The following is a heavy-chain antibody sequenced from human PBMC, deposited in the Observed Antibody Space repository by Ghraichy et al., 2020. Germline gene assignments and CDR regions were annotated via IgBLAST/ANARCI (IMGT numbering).Heavy chain of an antibody. V-gene: IGHV1-46*01. CDR2: INPSGGST. Sequence: ASVKVSCKASGYTFTSYYMHWVRQAPGQGLEWMGIINPSGGSTSYAQKFQGRVTMTRDKSTSTVYMELSSLRSEDTAVYYCATATSDIDGMDVWGQGTTVTVSS. J-gene: IGHJ6*02. CDR1: GYTFTSYY. CDR3: ATATSDIDGMDV. D-gene: IGHD5-12*01.